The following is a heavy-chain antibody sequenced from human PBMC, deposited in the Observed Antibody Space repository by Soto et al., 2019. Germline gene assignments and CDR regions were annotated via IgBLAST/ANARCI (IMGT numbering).Heavy chain of an antibody. D-gene: IGHD5-18*01. CDR3: ARQTAMALHFDY. CDR1: GFTFSSYG. J-gene: IGHJ4*02. Sequence: GGSLRLSCAASGFTFSSYGMHWVRQAPGKGLEWVAVIWYDGSNKYYADSVKGRFTISRDNSKNTLYLQMNSLRAEDTAVYYCARQTAMALHFDYWGQGTLVTVSS. CDR2: IWYDGSNK. V-gene: IGHV3-33*01.